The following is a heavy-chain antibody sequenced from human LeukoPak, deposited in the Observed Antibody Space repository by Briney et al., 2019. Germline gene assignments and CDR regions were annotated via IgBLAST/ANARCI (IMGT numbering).Heavy chain of an antibody. CDR1: GFTFSSYG. Sequence: GRSLRLSRAASGFTFSSYGMHWVRQAPGKGLEWVAVISYDGSNKYYADSVKGRFTISRDNSKNTLYLQMNSLRAEDTAVYYCAKDLTITMIVVVITALDYWGQGTLVTVSS. D-gene: IGHD3-22*01. J-gene: IGHJ4*02. CDR2: ISYDGSNK. V-gene: IGHV3-30*18. CDR3: AKDLTITMIVVVITALDY.